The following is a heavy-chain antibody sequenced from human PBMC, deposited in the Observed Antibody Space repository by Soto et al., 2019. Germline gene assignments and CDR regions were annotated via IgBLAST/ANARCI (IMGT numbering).Heavy chain of an antibody. J-gene: IGHJ4*02. D-gene: IGHD1-26*01. CDR3: ANDHELPPQH. CDR1: GFTFSSYG. V-gene: IGHV3-30*18. Sequence: PGGSLRLSCAASGFTFSSYGMHWVRQAPGKGLEWVAVISYDGSNKYYADSVKGRFTISRDNSKNTLYLQMNSLRAEDTAVYYCANDHELPPQHWGQGTLVTVSS. CDR2: ISYDGSNK.